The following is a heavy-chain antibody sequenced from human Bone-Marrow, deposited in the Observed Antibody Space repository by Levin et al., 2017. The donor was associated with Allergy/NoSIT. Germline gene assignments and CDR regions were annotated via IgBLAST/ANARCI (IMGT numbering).Heavy chain of an antibody. CDR3: ARDGPVATGFDY. D-gene: IGHD5-12*01. Sequence: GESLKISCAASGFTFSSYGMHWVRQAPGKGLEWVAVIWYDGSNKYYADSVKGRFTISRDNSKNTLYLQMNSLRAEDTAVYYCARDGPVATGFDYWGQGTLVTVSS. J-gene: IGHJ4*02. CDR2: IWYDGSNK. V-gene: IGHV3-33*01. CDR1: GFTFSSYG.